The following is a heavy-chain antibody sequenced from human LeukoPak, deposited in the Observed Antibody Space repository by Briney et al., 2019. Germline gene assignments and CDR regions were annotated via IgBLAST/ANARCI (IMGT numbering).Heavy chain of an antibody. Sequence: ASVKVSCKASGVTLSSYAISWVRQAPGQGLEWMGRIIPIFGTANYAQKFQGRVTITTDESTSTAYMELSRLRSEDTAVYYCVRGYYYDSSGYYYFDYWGQGTLVTVSS. CDR3: VRGYYYDSSGYYYFDY. V-gene: IGHV1-69*05. CDR1: GVTLSSYA. J-gene: IGHJ4*02. D-gene: IGHD3-22*01. CDR2: IIPIFGTA.